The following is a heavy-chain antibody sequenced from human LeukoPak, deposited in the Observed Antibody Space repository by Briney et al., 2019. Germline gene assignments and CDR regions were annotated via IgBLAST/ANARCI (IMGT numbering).Heavy chain of an antibody. CDR2: ISSSSSYI. CDR1: GFTFSSYS. V-gene: IGHV3-21*01. J-gene: IGHJ4*02. Sequence: GGSLRLSCAASGFTFSSYSMNWVRQPPGKGLEWVSSISSSSSYIYYADSVKGRFTISRDNAKNSLYLQTNSLRAEDTAVYYCARDKDGAAAGLYFDYWGQGTLVTVSS. D-gene: IGHD6-13*01. CDR3: ARDKDGAAAGLYFDY.